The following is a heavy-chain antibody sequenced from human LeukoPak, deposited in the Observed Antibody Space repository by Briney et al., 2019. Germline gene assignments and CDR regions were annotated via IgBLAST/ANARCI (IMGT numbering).Heavy chain of an antibody. CDR1: GGSISSYY. Sequence: PPETLSLTCTVSGGSISSYYWSWIRQPPGKGLEWIGYIYYSGSTNYNPSLKSRVIISVDTSKNQFSLKLSSVTAADTAVYYCARVTEWSFDYWGQGTLVTVSS. CDR3: ARVTEWSFDY. CDR2: IYYSGST. V-gene: IGHV4-59*01. D-gene: IGHD2-8*01. J-gene: IGHJ4*02.